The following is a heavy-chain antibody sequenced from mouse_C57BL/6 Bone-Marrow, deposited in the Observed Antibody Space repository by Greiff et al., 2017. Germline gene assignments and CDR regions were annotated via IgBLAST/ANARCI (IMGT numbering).Heavy chain of an antibody. J-gene: IGHJ1*03. CDR1: GYTFTSYW. D-gene: IGHD1-1*01. CDR3: ARPYYDGRGGYFDV. Sequence: VQLQQPGAELVMPGASVKLSCKASGYTFTSYWMHWVKQRPGQGLEWIGAIDPSDSYTNYNQKFKGNSTLTVDKSSSTAYMQLSSLTSEDSAVYYCARPYYDGRGGYFDVWGTGTTVTVSS. V-gene: IGHV1-69*01. CDR2: IDPSDSYT.